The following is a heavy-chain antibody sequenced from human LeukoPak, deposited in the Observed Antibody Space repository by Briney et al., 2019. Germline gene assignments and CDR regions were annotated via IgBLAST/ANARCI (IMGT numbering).Heavy chain of an antibody. V-gene: IGHV4-39*01. D-gene: IGHD1-26*01. CDR2: IYYSGST. Sequence: SGTLSLTCTVSGGSISSSSYYWGWIRQPPGKGLVWIGSIYYSGSTYYNPSLKSRVTISVDTSKNQFSLKLSSVTAADTAVYYCARRGVVGAAPFDYWGQGTLVTVSS. CDR1: GGSISSSSYY. J-gene: IGHJ4*02. CDR3: ARRGVVGAAPFDY.